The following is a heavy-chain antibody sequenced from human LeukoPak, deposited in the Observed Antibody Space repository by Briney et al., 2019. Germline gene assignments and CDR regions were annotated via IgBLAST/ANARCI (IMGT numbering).Heavy chain of an antibody. Sequence: GRSLRLSCAASGFTFSSYGMHWVCQAPGQGPEWVSSISGAGLTYYADSVKGRFTISKDDSKNTSYLLMNSLRPEDTALYYCAKVFSVPHDAFDVWGQGTMVTVSS. CDR2: ISGAGLT. CDR3: AKVFSVPHDAFDV. CDR1: GFTFSSYG. V-gene: IGHV3-23*01. J-gene: IGHJ3*01. D-gene: IGHD3-10*01.